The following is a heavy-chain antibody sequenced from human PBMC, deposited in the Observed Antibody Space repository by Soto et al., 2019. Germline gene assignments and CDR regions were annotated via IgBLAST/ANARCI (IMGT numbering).Heavy chain of an antibody. CDR1: SFNFKTYT. D-gene: IGHD5-18*01. V-gene: IGHV3-21*01. Sequence: GGSLRLYCAASSFNFKTYTMNWVRLAPGKGLEWVSSISSGSSYIYNAASVKGRFTISRDNSKNTLYLQMNSLRTDDTAVYYCGRDRLARGWIPGIDYWGQGIRVTVSS. J-gene: IGHJ4*02. CDR2: ISSGSSYI. CDR3: GRDRLARGWIPGIDY.